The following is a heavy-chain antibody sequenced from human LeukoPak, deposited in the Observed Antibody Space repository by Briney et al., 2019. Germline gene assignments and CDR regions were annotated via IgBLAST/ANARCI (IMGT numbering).Heavy chain of an antibody. Sequence: GESLKISFKGFGYRFTTYWSGWVRPGPGKGLEWMGIIYPGDSDTRYSPSFQGQVTISADKSISTAYLQWSSLRASDTAIYYCARRWYDSSGYSRHFDYWGQGTLVTVPS. D-gene: IGHD3-22*01. CDR1: GYRFTTYW. CDR2: IYPGDSDT. J-gene: IGHJ4*02. CDR3: ARRWYDSSGYSRHFDY. V-gene: IGHV5-51*01.